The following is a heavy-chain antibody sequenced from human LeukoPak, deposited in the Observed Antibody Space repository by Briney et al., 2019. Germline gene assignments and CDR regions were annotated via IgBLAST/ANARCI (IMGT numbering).Heavy chain of an antibody. V-gene: IGHV3-33*01. D-gene: IGHD5-24*01. CDR1: GFTFSTYG. CDR3: ARDSDGYIDYFDY. J-gene: IGHJ4*02. CDR2: IWYDGSDK. Sequence: PGRSLRLSCAASGFTFSTYGMHWVRQAPGKGLEWVAVIWYDGSDKYYADSVKSRFTISRDNSKNTLYLQMNSLRAEDAAVYYCARDSDGYIDYFDYWGQGTLVTVSS.